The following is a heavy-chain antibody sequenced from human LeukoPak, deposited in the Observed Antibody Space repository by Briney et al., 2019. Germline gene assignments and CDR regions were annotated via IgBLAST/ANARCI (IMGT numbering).Heavy chain of an antibody. CDR2: IIPIFGTA. J-gene: IGHJ1*01. CDR1: GGTFSSYA. D-gene: IGHD6-19*01. CDR3: ARDRIRLGYFQH. V-gene: IGHV1-69*05. Sequence: ASVKVSCKASGGTFSSYAISWVRQAPGQGLEWMGGIIPIFGTANYAQKFQGRVTITTDESTSTAYMELSSLRSEDTAVYYCARDRIRLGYFQHWGQGTLVTVSS.